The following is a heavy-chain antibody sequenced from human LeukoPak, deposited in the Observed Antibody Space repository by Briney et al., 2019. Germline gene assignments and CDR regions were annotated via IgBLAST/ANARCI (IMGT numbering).Heavy chain of an antibody. J-gene: IGHJ4*02. CDR1: GGSISSYS. CDR3: ARGRSGDY. CDR2: IYDSGNT. V-gene: IGHV4-59*01. Sequence: SETLSLACTVSGGSISSYSWSWIRQPPGKALEWIGYIYDSGNTNHNPSLKSRVAISLDTSKSQFSLKLSSVTAADTAVYYCARGRSGDYWGQGALVTVSS. D-gene: IGHD1-26*01.